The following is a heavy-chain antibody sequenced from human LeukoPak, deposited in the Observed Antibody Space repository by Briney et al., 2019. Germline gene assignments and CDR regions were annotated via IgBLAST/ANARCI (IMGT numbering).Heavy chain of an antibody. CDR3: AKKYGYYDSSGYYSYYFDY. D-gene: IGHD3-22*01. CDR2: ISGSGGST. V-gene: IGHV3-23*01. J-gene: IGHJ4*02. CDR1: GFIFSSDA. Sequence: GGSLRLSCAASGFIFSSDAMSWVRQAPGKGLEWVSAISGSGGSTYYADSVKGRLTISRDNSKNTLYLQMNSLRAEDTAVYYCAKKYGYYDSSGYYSYYFDYWGQGTLVTVSS.